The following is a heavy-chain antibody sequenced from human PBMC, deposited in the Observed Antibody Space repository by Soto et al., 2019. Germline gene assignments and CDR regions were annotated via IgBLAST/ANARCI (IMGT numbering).Heavy chain of an antibody. CDR1: GFTFSRSS. Sequence: PGGSLRLSCAASGFTFSRSSMNWVRQAPGKGLEWVSSISSSSNFIYYEDSVKGRFTVSRDNAKNSLYLQMISLRAEDTAVYYCARGMNTAIFYGMDVWGKGTTVTVSS. V-gene: IGHV3-21*01. CDR3: ARGMNTAIFYGMDV. J-gene: IGHJ6*04. D-gene: IGHD5-18*01. CDR2: ISSSSNFI.